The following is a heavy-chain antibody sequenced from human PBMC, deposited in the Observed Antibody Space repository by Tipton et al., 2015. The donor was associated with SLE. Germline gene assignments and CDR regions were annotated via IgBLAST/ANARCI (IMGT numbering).Heavy chain of an antibody. CDR2: IYHSGST. V-gene: IGHV4-31*03. CDR3: ARRIVDTAMVNWYFDL. D-gene: IGHD5-18*01. CDR1: GGSISSGGYF. Sequence: TLSLTCTVSGGSISSGGYFWTWIRQHPGKGLEWIGSIYHSGSTHYTPSLKRRLSMSVDTSKNQFSLNLRSVTAADTAVYYCARRIVDTAMVNWYFDLWGRGTLVTVSS. J-gene: IGHJ2*01.